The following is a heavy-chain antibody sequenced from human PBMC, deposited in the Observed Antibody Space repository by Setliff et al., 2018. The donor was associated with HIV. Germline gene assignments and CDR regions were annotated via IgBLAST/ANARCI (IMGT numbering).Heavy chain of an antibody. CDR3: ARDEASGWYNPFDY. J-gene: IGHJ4*02. CDR1: GFIFNTYE. CDR2: ISRDGDTI. Sequence: PGGSLRLSCAGFGFIFNTYEMNWVRQAPGKGLEWLSYISRDGDTIYYVDSVKGRFTISRDNAKNSLYLQMNILRAEDTAIYYCARDEASGWYNPFDYWGQGTLVTVSS. V-gene: IGHV3-48*03. D-gene: IGHD6-19*01.